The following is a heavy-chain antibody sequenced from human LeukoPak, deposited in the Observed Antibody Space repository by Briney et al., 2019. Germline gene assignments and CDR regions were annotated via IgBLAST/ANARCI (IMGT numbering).Heavy chain of an antibody. CDR3: AKDLSLSDTAMAPDAFDI. V-gene: IGHV3-9*01. D-gene: IGHD5-18*01. CDR2: ISWNSGSI. CDR1: GSIFDDYG. J-gene: IGHJ3*02. Sequence: PGRSLRLSCAASGSIFDDYGMHWVRQVPGKGLEWDSGISWNSGSIGYADSVKGRFTISRDNSKNTLYLQMNSLRAEDTAVYYCAKDLSLSDTAMAPDAFDIWGQGTMVTVSS.